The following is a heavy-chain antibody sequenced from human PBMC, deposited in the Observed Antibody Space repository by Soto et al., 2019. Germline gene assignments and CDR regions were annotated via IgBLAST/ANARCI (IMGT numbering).Heavy chain of an antibody. V-gene: IGHV3-48*03. Sequence: EVQLVESGGGLVQPGGSLRLSCAASGFTFSSYEMNWVRQAPGKGLEWVSYISSSGSTIYYEDSVKGRFTISRDNAKNSRYMQMNSLRAEDTAVYYCARDKVGIHYYYYYGMDVWGQGTTVTVSS. CDR3: ARDKVGIHYYYYYGMDV. CDR2: ISSSGSTI. J-gene: IGHJ6*02. D-gene: IGHD2-21*01. CDR1: GFTFSSYE.